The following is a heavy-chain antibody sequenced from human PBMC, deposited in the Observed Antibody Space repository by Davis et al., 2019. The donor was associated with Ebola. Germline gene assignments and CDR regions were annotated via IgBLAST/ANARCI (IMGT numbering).Heavy chain of an antibody. J-gene: IGHJ4*02. V-gene: IGHV1-18*01. CDR2: ISAYNGNT. D-gene: IGHD3-22*01. CDR1: GYTFTSYD. CDR3: ARGITMIVVAYYFDY. Sequence: ASVKVSCKASGYTFTSYDISWVRQAPGQGLEWMGWISAYNGNTNYAQKLQGRVTMTTDTSTSTAYMELRSLRSDDTAVYYCARGITMIVVAYYFDYWGQGTLVTVSS.